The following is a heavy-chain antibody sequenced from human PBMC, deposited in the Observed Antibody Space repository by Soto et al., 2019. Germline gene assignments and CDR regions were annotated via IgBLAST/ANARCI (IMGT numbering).Heavy chain of an antibody. V-gene: IGHV1-46*03. Sequence: QVQLVQSGAEVKKPGASVKVSCKASGYTFSRHYMHCVRQAPGQGLELVGRIDPSGGSTSYAQKFKGRVTVTRDTSASTVYMELSSLRAEDTAMYYCARPYNNGYYWDYWGQGTLVTVSS. CDR3: ARPYNNGYYWDY. J-gene: IGHJ4*02. D-gene: IGHD5-12*01. CDR2: IDPSGGST. CDR1: GYTFSRHY.